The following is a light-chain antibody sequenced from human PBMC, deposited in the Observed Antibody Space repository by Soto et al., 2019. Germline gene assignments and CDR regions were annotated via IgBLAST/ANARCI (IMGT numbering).Light chain of an antibody. CDR3: SSYAGSNNVV. J-gene: IGLJ2*01. CDR2: EVS. Sequence: QSALTQPPSASGSPGQSVTISCTGTSSDVGGYNYVSWYQQHPGKGPKLMIYEVSKRPSGVPDRFSGSKSGNTASLTVSGLQAEDEADYYCSSYAGSNNVVFGGGTQLTVL. V-gene: IGLV2-8*01. CDR1: SSDVGGYNY.